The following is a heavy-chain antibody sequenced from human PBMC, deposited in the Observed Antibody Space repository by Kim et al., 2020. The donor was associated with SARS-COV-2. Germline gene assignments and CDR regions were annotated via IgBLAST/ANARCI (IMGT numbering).Heavy chain of an antibody. V-gene: IGHV3-74*01. J-gene: IGHJ5*02. D-gene: IGHD6-25*01. CDR2: IKGDGSDT. CDR3: ARGSFQRGFDP. Sequence: GGSLRLSCEASGFTFSSYWMNWVRQGPGKGLVWVSRIKGDGSDTHYADFVKGRFTISRDNAKNTLHLQLNSLGVEDTATYYCARGSFQRGFDPWGQGTLVTVSS. CDR1: GFTFSSYW.